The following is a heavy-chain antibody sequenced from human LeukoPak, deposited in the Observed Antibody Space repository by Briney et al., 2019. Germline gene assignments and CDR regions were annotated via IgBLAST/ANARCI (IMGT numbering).Heavy chain of an antibody. D-gene: IGHD6-13*01. V-gene: IGHV1-69*01. Sequence: ASVKVSCKASGGTFSSYAISWVRQAPGQGLEWMGGIIPIFGTANYAQKFQGRVTITVDESTSTAYMELSSLRSEDTAVYYCARVTPLSWYGYNWFDPWGQGTLVTVSS. CDR1: GGTFSSYA. CDR2: IIPIFGTA. J-gene: IGHJ5*02. CDR3: ARVTPLSWYGYNWFDP.